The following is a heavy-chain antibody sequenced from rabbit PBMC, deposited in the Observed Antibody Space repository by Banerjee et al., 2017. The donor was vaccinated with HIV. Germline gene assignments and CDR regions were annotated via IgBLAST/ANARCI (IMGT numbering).Heavy chain of an antibody. V-gene: IGHV1S45*01. CDR3: AKTTVYYAFNL. Sequence: QEQLVESGGGLVKPEGSLTLTCTASGFSLSSSYMCWVRQAPGKGLEWIGCIWTGGGGSTDYATWAKGRFTISKTSSTTVTLQMTSLTAADTATYFCAKTTVYYAFNLWGPGTLVTVS. CDR2: IWTGGGGST. D-gene: IGHD1-1*01. J-gene: IGHJ4*01. CDR1: GFSLSSSY.